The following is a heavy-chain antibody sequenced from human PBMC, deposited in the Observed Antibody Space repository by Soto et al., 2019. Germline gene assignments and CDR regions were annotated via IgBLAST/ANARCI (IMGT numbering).Heavy chain of an antibody. D-gene: IGHD4-4*01. J-gene: IGHJ4*02. CDR3: ARVTMGCFFCLCRRDQYLFSF. V-gene: IGHV4-34*01. CDR2: INHSGST. CDR1: GGSFSGYY. Sequence: SETLSLTCAVYGGSFSGYYWSWIRQPPGKGLEWIGEINHSGSTNYNPSLKSRVTISVDTSKTQFSLKLSSVTAADTAVYYCARVTMGCFFCLCRRDQYLFSFWGQGSLVPVSS.